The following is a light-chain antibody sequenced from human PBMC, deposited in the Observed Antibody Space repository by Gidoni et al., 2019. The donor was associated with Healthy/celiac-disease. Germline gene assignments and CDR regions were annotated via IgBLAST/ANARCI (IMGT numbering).Light chain of an antibody. Sequence: DIQMTQSPSSLSASVGDRFTITCRASQKISSYLNWYQQKPGQAPKLLIYAASSLQSGVPSRFSGSGSGTDVTLTISSLQPEDYATYYCQQSYSTPMYTFGQGTKLEIK. CDR3: QQSYSTPMYT. J-gene: IGKJ2*01. CDR1: QKISSY. V-gene: IGKV1-39*01. CDR2: AAS.